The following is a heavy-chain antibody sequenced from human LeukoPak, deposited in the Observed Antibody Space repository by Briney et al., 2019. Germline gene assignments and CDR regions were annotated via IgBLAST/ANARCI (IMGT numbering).Heavy chain of an antibody. CDR2: INPNSGGT. Sequence: GASVKVSCKASGYTFTGYYMHWVRQAPGQGLEWMGRINPNSGGTNYAQKFQGRVTMTRDTSISTAYMELSRLRSDDTAVYYCVGIAVAGSKAYWGQGTLVTVSS. V-gene: IGHV1-2*06. J-gene: IGHJ4*02. CDR1: GYTFTGYY. CDR3: VGIAVAGSKAY. D-gene: IGHD6-19*01.